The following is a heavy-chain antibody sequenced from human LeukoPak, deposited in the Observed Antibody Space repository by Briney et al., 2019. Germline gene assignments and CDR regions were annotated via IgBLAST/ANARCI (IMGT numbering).Heavy chain of an antibody. Sequence: GGSLRLSCAASGFTFSTYKMSWVRQAPGKGLEWVSSISSSSSYINYADSVKGRFTISRDNAKNSLYLQMNSLRAEDTAVYYCARDRLVRGVMADYWGQGTLVTVSS. J-gene: IGHJ4*02. V-gene: IGHV3-21*01. CDR2: ISSSSSYI. CDR3: ARDRLVRGVMADY. CDR1: GFTFSTYK. D-gene: IGHD3-10*01.